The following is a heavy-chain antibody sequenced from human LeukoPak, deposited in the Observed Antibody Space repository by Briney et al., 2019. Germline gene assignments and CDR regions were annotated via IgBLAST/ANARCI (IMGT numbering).Heavy chain of an antibody. CDR1: GFTFSSYW. D-gene: IGHD2-2*01. CDR2: IKQDGSEK. J-gene: IGHJ4*02. Sequence: GGSLRLSCTASGFTFSSYWMNWVRQAPGKGLEWVANIKQDGSEKYYVDSVKGRFTISRDNTKNSLYLQMNNLRTDGTAVYYCATSRTFDYWGQGTLVTVSS. V-gene: IGHV3-7*01. CDR3: ATSRTFDY.